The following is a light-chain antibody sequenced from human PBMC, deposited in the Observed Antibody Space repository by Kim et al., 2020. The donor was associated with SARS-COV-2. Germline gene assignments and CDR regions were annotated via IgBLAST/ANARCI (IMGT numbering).Light chain of an antibody. V-gene: IGKV1-39*01. CDR3: QRSYSSSRVT. CDR2: AAS. J-gene: IGKJ2*01. Sequence: DIQMTQSPSSLSASVGDRVTITCRASQSISSYLNWYQQKPGKAPNLLIYAASSLQSGVPSRFSGSGSGTDFTLTISSLQPEDFATYYCQRSYSSSRVTFGQGTKLEI. CDR1: QSISSY.